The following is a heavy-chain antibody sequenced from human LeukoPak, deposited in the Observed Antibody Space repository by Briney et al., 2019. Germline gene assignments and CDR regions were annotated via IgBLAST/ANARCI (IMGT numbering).Heavy chain of an antibody. J-gene: IGHJ3*02. D-gene: IGHD3-10*01. Sequence: GGSLRLSCAASGFSFSSYAMSWVRQAPGKGLEWVSAISGSGGSTYYADSVKGRFTISRDNSKNTLYLQMNSLRAEDTAVYYCAREMAISRRGVRAFDIWGQGTMVTVSS. V-gene: IGHV3-23*01. CDR1: GFSFSSYA. CDR3: AREMAISRRGVRAFDI. CDR2: ISGSGGST.